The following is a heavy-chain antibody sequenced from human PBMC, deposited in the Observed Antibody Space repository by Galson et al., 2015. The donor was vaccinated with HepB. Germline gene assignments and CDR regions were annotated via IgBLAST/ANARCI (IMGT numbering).Heavy chain of an antibody. V-gene: IGHV3-33*01. CDR2: IWYDGSNK. CDR1: GFTFSSYA. CDR3: ARGLCSSTSCYAYFDY. Sequence: SLRLSCAASGFTFSSYAMHWVRQAPGKGLDWVAVIWYDGSNKYYADSVKGRFTISRDNSKNTLYLQTNSLRAEDTAVYYCARGLCSSTSCYAYFDYWGQGTLVTVSS. J-gene: IGHJ4*02. D-gene: IGHD2-2*01.